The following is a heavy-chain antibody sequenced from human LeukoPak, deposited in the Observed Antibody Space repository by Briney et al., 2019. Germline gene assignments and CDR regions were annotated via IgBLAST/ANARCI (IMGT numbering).Heavy chain of an antibody. CDR3: ARTVTTSSYYFDY. D-gene: IGHD4-17*01. Sequence: EASVKVSCKASGYTFTTYGVIWVRQAPGQGLEWMGWISGYDGNTNYAQKLRGRVTMTTDTSTSTAYMDLRSLRSDDTALYYCARTVTTSSYYFDYWGQGTLVTVSS. V-gene: IGHV1-18*01. CDR1: GYTFTTYG. CDR2: ISGYDGNT. J-gene: IGHJ4*02.